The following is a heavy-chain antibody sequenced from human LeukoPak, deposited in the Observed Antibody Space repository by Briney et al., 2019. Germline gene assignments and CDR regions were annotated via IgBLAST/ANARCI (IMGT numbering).Heavy chain of an antibody. J-gene: IGHJ6*02. D-gene: IGHD6-13*01. Sequence: SETLSLTCTGSGGSISSYYWSWIRQPPGKGLEWIGYIYYSGSTNYNPSLKSRVTISVDTSKNQFSLKLSSVTAADTAVYYCARDSSSSWPYYYYGMDVWGQGTTVTVSS. CDR1: GGSISSYY. V-gene: IGHV4-59*01. CDR3: ARDSSSSWPYYYYGMDV. CDR2: IYYSGST.